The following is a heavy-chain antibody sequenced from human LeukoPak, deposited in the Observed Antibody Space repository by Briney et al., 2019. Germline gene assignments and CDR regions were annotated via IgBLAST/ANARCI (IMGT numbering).Heavy chain of an antibody. CDR3: ARTQWLEDAFDF. J-gene: IGHJ3*01. CDR2: ISTYNGNT. CDR1: DDTFSNYG. V-gene: IGHV1-18*01. Sequence: ASVTVSCKASDDTFSNYGISWLRQAPGQGLEWMGWISTYNGNTHYAQKFQGRVTMTTDTSTNIAYLELRDLRSDDTAVYYCARTQWLEDAFDFWGQGTVVTVSS. D-gene: IGHD6-19*01.